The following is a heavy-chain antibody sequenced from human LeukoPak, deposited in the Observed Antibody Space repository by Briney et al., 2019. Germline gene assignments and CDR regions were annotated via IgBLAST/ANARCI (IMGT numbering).Heavy chain of an antibody. CDR2: INPNSGGT. Sequence: ASVKVSCKASGYTFTGYYMHWVRQAPGQRLEWMGWINPNSGGTNYAQKFQGRVTMTRDTSISTAYMELSRLRSDDTAVYYCARVRPISSGWYDGDYWGQGTLVTVSS. J-gene: IGHJ4*02. CDR1: GYTFTGYY. V-gene: IGHV1-2*02. CDR3: ARVRPISSGWYDGDY. D-gene: IGHD6-19*01.